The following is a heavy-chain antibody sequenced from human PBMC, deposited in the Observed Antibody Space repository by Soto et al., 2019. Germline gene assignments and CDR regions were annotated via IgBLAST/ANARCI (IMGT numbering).Heavy chain of an antibody. D-gene: IGHD3-3*01. CDR3: AKLARTILATLTLSPSGYFDH. Sequence: GASVKVSCKAFGGAFSSNAISWMRQAPGQGLEWIGTISPIFGSAAYAQRFQGRVTITADVPTNTAYMELSSLRSEDTAIYYCAKLARTILATLTLSPSGYFDHWGQGTLVTVSS. V-gene: IGHV1-69*13. CDR2: ISPIFGSA. CDR1: GGAFSSNA. J-gene: IGHJ4*02.